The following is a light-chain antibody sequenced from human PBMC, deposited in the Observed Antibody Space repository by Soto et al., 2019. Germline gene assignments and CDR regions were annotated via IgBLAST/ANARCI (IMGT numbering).Light chain of an antibody. J-gene: IGKJ1*01. CDR1: QSVTRD. CDR2: AAS. CDR3: QQCNGWPPWT. V-gene: IGKV3-15*01. Sequence: EIVMTQSPATRSVSPGERATLSCRAIQSVTRDLSWYQQKPRQAPTRLLYAASTRATGVPARFSGSGSGAAVTIIISSLQYEDFAVYYCQQCNGWPPWTFGQGTKVEIK.